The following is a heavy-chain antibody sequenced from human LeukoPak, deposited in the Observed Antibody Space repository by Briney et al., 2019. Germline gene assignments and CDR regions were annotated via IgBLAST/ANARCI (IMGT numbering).Heavy chain of an antibody. D-gene: IGHD1-1*01. Sequence: GGSLRLSCAASGFTFSDYIINWVRQAPGKGLEWVSYIHSSGGTIYYADSVKGRFTISRDSAKNSVYLRMNSLRAEDTALYYCARKLTGTTYFDCWGQGTLVTVSS. CDR3: ARKLTGTTYFDC. V-gene: IGHV3-48*03. CDR2: IHSSGGTI. CDR1: GFTFSDYI. J-gene: IGHJ4*02.